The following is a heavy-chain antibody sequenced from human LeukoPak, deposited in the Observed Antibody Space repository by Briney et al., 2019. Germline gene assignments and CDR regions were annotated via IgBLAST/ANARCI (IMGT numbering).Heavy chain of an antibody. CDR1: GGSISGYY. CDR3: ARRTPHYYMDV. Sequence: SETLSLTCTVSGGSISGYYWSWIRQPPGKGLEWIGYIYYSGSTNYNPSLKSRVTISVDTSKNQFSLKLSSVTAADTAVYYCARRTPHYYMDVWGKGTTVTVSS. J-gene: IGHJ6*03. V-gene: IGHV4-59*01. CDR2: IYYSGST.